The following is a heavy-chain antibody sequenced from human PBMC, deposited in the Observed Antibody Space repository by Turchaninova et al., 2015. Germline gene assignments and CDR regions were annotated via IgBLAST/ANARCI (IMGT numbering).Heavy chain of an antibody. V-gene: IGHV4-38-2*01. CDR3: ARRDYDINGSHAFDI. CDR2: IYHSGST. J-gene: IGHJ3*02. CDR1: GYSISSAYS. D-gene: IGHD3-22*01. Sequence: QVQLQESGPGLVKPSETLSLTCAVSGYSISSAYSWGWIRQPQGKGLEWIGNIYHSGSTYYNPSLKSRVTIAVDTSKTHFSLKLSSVTAADTAVYYCARRDYDINGSHAFDIWGQGTMVTVSS.